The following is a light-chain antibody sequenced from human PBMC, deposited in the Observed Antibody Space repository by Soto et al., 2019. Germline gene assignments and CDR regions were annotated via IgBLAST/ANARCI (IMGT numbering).Light chain of an antibody. CDR3: QQYNSYSGT. V-gene: IGKV1-5*01. Sequence: SVGDRVTITCRASQSISSWLAWYQQKPGKAPKLLIYDASSLESGVPSRFSGSGSGTEFTLTISSLQPDDFAAYYRQQYNSYSGTFGQGTKVDIK. CDR2: DAS. J-gene: IGKJ1*01. CDR1: QSISSW.